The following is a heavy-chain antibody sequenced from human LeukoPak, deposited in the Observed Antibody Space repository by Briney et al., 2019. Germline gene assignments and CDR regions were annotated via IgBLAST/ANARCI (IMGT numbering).Heavy chain of an antibody. CDR3: ARLSLRRYFAHDAFDI. D-gene: IGHD3-9*01. CDR1: GYSISSGYY. V-gene: IGHV4-38-2*02. Sequence: SETLSLTCTVSGYSISSGYYWGWIRQPPGKGLEWIGSIYHSGSTYYNPSLKSRVTISVDTSKSQFSLQLNSVTAADTAVYYCARLSLRRYFAHDAFDIWGQGTMLTVSS. J-gene: IGHJ3*02. CDR2: IYHSGST.